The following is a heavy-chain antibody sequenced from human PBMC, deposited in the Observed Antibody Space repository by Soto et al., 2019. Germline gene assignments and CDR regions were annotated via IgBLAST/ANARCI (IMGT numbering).Heavy chain of an antibody. D-gene: IGHD6-19*01. J-gene: IGHJ4*02. CDR2: INPNSGGT. CDR3: ASRSSGLYQTLDY. Sequence: ASVKVSCKASGYTFTGYYMHWVRQAPGQGLEWMGWINPNSGGTNYAQKFQGRVTMTRDTSISTAYMELSRLRSDDTAVYYCASRSSGLYQTLDYWGQGTLGTVS. V-gene: IGHV1-2*02. CDR1: GYTFTGYY.